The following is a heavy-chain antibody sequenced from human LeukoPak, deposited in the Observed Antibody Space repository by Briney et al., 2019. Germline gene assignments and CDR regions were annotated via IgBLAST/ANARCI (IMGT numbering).Heavy chain of an antibody. CDR3: ARDSRGGSYYFKGIDY. CDR2: INPNSGGT. Sequence: ASVKVSCKASGYTFTGYYMHWVRQAPGQGLEWMGWINPNSGGTNYAQKFQGRVTMTRDTSISTAYMELSRLRSDDTAVYYCARDSRGGSYYFKGIDYWGQGTLVTVSS. J-gene: IGHJ4*02. CDR1: GYTFTGYY. D-gene: IGHD1-26*01. V-gene: IGHV1-2*02.